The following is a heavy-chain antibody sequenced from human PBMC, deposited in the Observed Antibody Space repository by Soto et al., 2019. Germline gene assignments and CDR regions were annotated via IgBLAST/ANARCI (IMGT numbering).Heavy chain of an antibody. CDR1: GFTFSDYA. V-gene: IGHV3-33*05. Sequence: VQLVESGGGVVQPGRSLRLSCAASGFTFSDYAMHWVRQAPGKGLEWVAVVSHDGRNTHYADSVKGRFTISRDSSKNTITLEMTSLRAKDTAADYCAMGGREWLVTFDFKDWGQGALVTVSS. CDR3: AMGGREWLVTFDFKD. CDR2: VSHDGRNT. D-gene: IGHD6-19*01. J-gene: IGHJ4*02.